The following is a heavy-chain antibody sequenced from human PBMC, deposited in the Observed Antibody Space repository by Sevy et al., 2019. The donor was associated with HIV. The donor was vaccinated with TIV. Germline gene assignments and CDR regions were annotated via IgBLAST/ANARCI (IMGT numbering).Heavy chain of an antibody. CDR2: IYYSGST. CDR3: ARDGRGYSSSSYYYYGMDV. CDR1: GGSISSYY. J-gene: IGHJ6*02. D-gene: IGHD6-13*01. Sequence: SETLSLTCTVSGGSISSYYWSWIRQPPGKGLEWIGYIYYSGSTNYNPSLKSRVTISVDTSKNQFSLKLGSVTAADTAVYYCARDGRGYSSSSYYYYGMDVWGQGTTVTVSS. V-gene: IGHV4-59*13.